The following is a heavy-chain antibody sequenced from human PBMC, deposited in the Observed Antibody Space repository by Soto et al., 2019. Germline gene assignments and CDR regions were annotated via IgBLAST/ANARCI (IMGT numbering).Heavy chain of an antibody. Sequence: ASVKVSCKASGYTFTSYGISWVRQAPGQGLEWMGWISAYNGNTNYAQKLQGRVTMTTDTSTSTAYMELRSLRSDDTAVYYCARVILTGYYSQHFDYWGQGTLVTVSS. J-gene: IGHJ4*02. V-gene: IGHV1-18*01. CDR2: ISAYNGNT. D-gene: IGHD3-9*01. CDR1: GYTFTSYG. CDR3: ARVILTGYYSQHFDY.